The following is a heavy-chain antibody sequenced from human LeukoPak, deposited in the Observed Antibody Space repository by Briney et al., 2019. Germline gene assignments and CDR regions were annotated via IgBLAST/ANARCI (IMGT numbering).Heavy chain of an antibody. D-gene: IGHD2-8*02. J-gene: IGHJ4*02. Sequence: GGSLRLSCGASGFTFSSSAMHWVRQGPGKGLEWVAYIAHHGDNKYYADSVKGRFTISRDNSKGSLYLQMNSLRADDTAVYYCAKDGSWSCTDWGQGTLVRVS. CDR2: IAHHGDNK. CDR3: AKDGSWSCTD. V-gene: IGHV3-30*02. CDR1: GFTFSSSA.